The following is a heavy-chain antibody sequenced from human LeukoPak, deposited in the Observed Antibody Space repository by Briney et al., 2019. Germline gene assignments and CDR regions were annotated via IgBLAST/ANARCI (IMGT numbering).Heavy chain of an antibody. J-gene: IGHJ6*02. CDR1: GSTFSSYA. D-gene: IGHD2-8*01. CDR2: ISAYSGDT. V-gene: IGHV1-18*01. CDR3: GRGPKADGPHHDTDV. Sequence: ASVKVSCKASGSTFSSYAISWVRQAPGQGLEWMGWISAYSGDTNYAQKFQGRATMTTDTSTSTAYMELRSLSSDDTAVYYCGRGPKADGPHHDTDVWGRGTTVTVSS.